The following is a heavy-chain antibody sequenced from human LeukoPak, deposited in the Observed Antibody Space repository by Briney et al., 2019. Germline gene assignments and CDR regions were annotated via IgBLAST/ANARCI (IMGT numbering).Heavy chain of an antibody. D-gene: IGHD2-2*01. V-gene: IGHV4-34*01. J-gene: IGHJ3*02. Sequence: RTSETLSLTCAVYGGSFSGYYWSWIRQPPGKGLEWIGEINHSGGTNYNPSLKSRVTISVDTSKNQFSLKLSSVTAADTAVYYCARSSAYIVVVPAAILRLDAFDIWGQGTMVTVSS. CDR3: ARSSAYIVVVPAAILRLDAFDI. CDR1: GGSFSGYY. CDR2: INHSGGT.